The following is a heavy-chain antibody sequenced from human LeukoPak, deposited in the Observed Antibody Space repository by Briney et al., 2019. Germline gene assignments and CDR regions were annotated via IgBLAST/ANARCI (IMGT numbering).Heavy chain of an antibody. CDR2: ISGSGGST. CDR1: GFTFSSYG. D-gene: IGHD3-10*01. J-gene: IGHJ4*02. V-gene: IGHV3-23*01. Sequence: PGGSLRLSCAASGFTFSSYGMSWVRQAPGKGLEWVSAISGSGGSTYYADSVKGRFTISRDNSKNTLYLQMNSLRAEDTAVYYCAKDPGVLLWFGELSYFDYWGQGTLVTVSS. CDR3: AKDPGVLLWFGELSYFDY.